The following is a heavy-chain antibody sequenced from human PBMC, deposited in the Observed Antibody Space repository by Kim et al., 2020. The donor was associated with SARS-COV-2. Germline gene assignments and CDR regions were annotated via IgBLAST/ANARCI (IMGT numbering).Heavy chain of an antibody. CDR3: AKVDRIISAAGTYYFDY. CDR2: ISGSGGRT. CDR1: GFTFSDYA. J-gene: IGHJ4*01. Sequence: GGSLRLSCAASGFTFSDYAMTWVRQAPGKGLELVSDISGSGGRTFYAASVKGRFTISRDNSKNTLYLQMTSLRADDTATYYCAKVDRIISAAGTYYFDY. D-gene: IGHD6-6*01. V-gene: IGHV3-23*01.